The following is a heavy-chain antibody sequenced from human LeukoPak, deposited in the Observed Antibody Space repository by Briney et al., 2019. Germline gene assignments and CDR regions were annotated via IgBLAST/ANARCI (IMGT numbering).Heavy chain of an antibody. Sequence: PSETLSLTCTVSVGSISSNTYYWGWIRQPPGKGLEWLGSMYYSGSTYYNPSLKSRFTISVDTSQNHFSLKLSSVTAADTAVYYGGREPRGKSLGSLPNYYYYYMDVWGKGTTVTISS. CDR1: VGSISSNTYY. CDR3: GREPRGKSLGSLPNYYYYYMDV. D-gene: IGHD4-23*01. CDR2: MYYSGST. V-gene: IGHV4-39*02. J-gene: IGHJ6*03.